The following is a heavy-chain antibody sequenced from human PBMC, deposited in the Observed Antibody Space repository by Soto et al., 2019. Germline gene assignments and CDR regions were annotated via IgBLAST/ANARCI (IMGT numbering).Heavy chain of an antibody. CDR1: GYTFGHFY. D-gene: IGHD3-9*01. V-gene: IGHV1-18*01. Sequence: ASVKVSCKASGYTFGHFYITWVRQAPGQGLEWMGAISPHNRNTNYAEKFRGRVTMTTDTSTATAYMELRSLRSDDTAVYYCARDEGGYDILTGYYKAHHFDQWGQGALVTVSS. CDR3: ARDEGGYDILTGYYKAHHFDQ. CDR2: ISPHNRNT. J-gene: IGHJ4*02.